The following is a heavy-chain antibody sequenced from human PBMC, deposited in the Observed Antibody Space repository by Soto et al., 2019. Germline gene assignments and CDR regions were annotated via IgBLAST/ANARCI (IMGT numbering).Heavy chain of an antibody. Sequence: QVRLQESGPGLVRPSETLSLTCTVSGDSMSDYYLTWIRQPAGKGLECIGRIFGTGSTNYNPSLKSRVTMSVDTSKSCYSLKLTSVTAADTALYYCARLKGDGFDIWGQGTKVTVAS. CDR1: GDSMSDYY. J-gene: IGHJ3*02. CDR2: IFGTGST. V-gene: IGHV4-4*07. CDR3: ARLKGDGFDI.